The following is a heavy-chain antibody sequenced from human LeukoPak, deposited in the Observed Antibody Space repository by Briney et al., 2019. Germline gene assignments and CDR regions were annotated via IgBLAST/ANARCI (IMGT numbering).Heavy chain of an antibody. D-gene: IGHD6-19*01. CDR3: ASSRGWYARQFDY. Sequence: GGSLRLSCAASGFTVSSNYMSWVRQAPGEGLEWVSVVYSGGTTYYADSVKGRFTISRDNSKKTLYLQMNSLRAEDTAIYYCASSRGWYARQFDYWGQGTLVTVSS. CDR1: GFTVSSNY. V-gene: IGHV3-66*01. J-gene: IGHJ4*02. CDR2: VYSGGTT.